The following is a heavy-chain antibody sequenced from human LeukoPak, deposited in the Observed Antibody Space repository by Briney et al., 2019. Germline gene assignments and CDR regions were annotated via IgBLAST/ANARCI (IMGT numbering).Heavy chain of an antibody. Sequence: GGSLRLSCAASGFTFSDYYMTWFRQAPGKGLEWVSYISGPGTTISYADSVKGRFTISRDNAKNSLYLQVNSLRVEGTAVYYCARDLGGYSYGSHFDYWGQGTLVTVSS. CDR1: GFTFSDYY. J-gene: IGHJ4*02. CDR2: ISGPGTTI. CDR3: ARDLGGYSYGSHFDY. V-gene: IGHV3-11*04. D-gene: IGHD5-18*01.